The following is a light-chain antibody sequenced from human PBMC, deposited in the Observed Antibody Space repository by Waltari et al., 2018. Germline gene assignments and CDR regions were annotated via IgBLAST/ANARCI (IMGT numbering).Light chain of an antibody. CDR2: WAS. V-gene: IGKV4-1*01. J-gene: IGKJ1*01. Sequence: SVLYSSNNKNYLAWYQQKPGQPPKLLIYWASTRESWVPDRFSGSGSGTDFTLTISSLQAEDVAVYYCQQYYSTPQTFGQGTKVEIK. CDR1: SVLYSSNNKNY. CDR3: QQYYSTPQT.